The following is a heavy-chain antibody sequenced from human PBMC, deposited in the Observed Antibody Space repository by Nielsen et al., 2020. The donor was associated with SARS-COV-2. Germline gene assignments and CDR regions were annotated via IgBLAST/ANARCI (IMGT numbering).Heavy chain of an antibody. CDR1: GYSLSELS. D-gene: IGHD2/OR15-2a*01. J-gene: IGHJ4*02. Sequence: ASVKVSCKASGYSLSELSMHWVRQAPGKGLEWMGWISPYNGHTNYAEKFRGRFTMTADTSTDTAYMELTSLRSDDTAFYYCARGGRVIGAPGPTYSWGQGTLVTVSS. CDR3: ARGGRVIGAPGPTYS. V-gene: IGHV1-24*01. CDR2: ISPYNGHT.